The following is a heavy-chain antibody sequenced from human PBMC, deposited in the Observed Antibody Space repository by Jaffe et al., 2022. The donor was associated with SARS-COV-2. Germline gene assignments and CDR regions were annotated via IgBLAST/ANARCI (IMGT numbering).Heavy chain of an antibody. CDR2: INHSGST. D-gene: IGHD1-26*01. Sequence: QVQLQQWGAGLLKPSETLSLTCAVYGGSFSGYYWSWIRQPPGKGLEWIGEINHSGSTNYNPSLKSRVTISVDTSKNQFSLKLSSVTAADTAVYYCARAYSGSHFDYWGQGTLVTVSS. J-gene: IGHJ4*02. CDR3: ARAYSGSHFDY. CDR1: GGSFSGYY. V-gene: IGHV4-34*01.